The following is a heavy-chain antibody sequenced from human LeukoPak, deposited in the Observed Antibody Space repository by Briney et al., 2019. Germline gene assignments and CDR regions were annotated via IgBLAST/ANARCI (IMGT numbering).Heavy chain of an antibody. J-gene: IGHJ4*02. Sequence: ASVKVSCKASGYTLTGYYMHWVRHAPGQGLEWMGWINPNSGGTSFAQKFQGRVTMTRDTSISTAYMELSSLRSDDTAVYYCARVGFCSGGICPYYFDYWGQGTLVTVSS. CDR2: INPNSGGT. V-gene: IGHV1-2*02. CDR3: ARVGFCSGGICPYYFDY. D-gene: IGHD2-15*01. CDR1: GYTLTGYY.